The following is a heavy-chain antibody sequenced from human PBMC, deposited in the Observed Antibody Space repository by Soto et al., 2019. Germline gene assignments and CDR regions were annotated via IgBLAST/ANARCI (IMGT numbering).Heavy chain of an antibody. CDR2: IGTAGDT. J-gene: IGHJ6*03. D-gene: IGHD2-15*01. V-gene: IGHV3-13*01. CDR3: ARDATYCSGGSCSGSGYMDV. CDR1: GFTFSSYD. Sequence: GGSLRLSCAASGFTFSSYDMHWVRQATGKGLEWVSAIGTAGDTYYPGSVKGRFTISRENAKNSLYLQMNSLRAGDTAVYYCARDATYCSGGSCSGSGYMDVWGKGTTVTVSS.